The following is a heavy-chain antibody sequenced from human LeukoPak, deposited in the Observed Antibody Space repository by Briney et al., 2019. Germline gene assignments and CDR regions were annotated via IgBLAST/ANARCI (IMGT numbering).Heavy chain of an antibody. J-gene: IGHJ4*02. CDR3: ARGGSEYSYVFDY. V-gene: IGHV4-30-2*01. D-gene: IGHD5-18*01. CDR1: GGSISSGGYS. CDR2: IYHSGST. Sequence: SQTLSLTCAVSGGSISSGGYSWSWIRQPPGKGLEWIGYIYHSGSTYYNPSLKSRVTISVDRSKNQFSLKLSSVTAADTAVYYCARGGSEYSYVFDYWGQGTLVTVSS.